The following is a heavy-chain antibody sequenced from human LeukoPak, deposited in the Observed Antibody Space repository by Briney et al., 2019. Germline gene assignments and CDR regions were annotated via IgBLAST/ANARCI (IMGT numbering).Heavy chain of an antibody. Sequence: ASVKVSCKASGYTFTGYYMHWVRQAPGQGLGWMGWINPNSGGTNYAQKFQGRVTMTRDTSISTAYMELSRLRSDDTAVYYCARGKDNWGRWFDPWGQGTLVTVSS. CDR2: INPNSGGT. CDR1: GYTFTGYY. J-gene: IGHJ5*02. V-gene: IGHV1-2*02. CDR3: ARGKDNWGRWFDP. D-gene: IGHD7-27*01.